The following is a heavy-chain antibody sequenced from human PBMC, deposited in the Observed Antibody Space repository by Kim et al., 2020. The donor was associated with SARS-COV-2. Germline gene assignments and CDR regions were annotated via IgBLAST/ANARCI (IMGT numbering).Heavy chain of an antibody. D-gene: IGHD5-12*01. CDR3: ARGVEMATIQDY. CDR1: GGSISSYY. J-gene: IGHJ4*02. CDR2: IYYSGST. V-gene: IGHV4-59*01. Sequence: SETLSLTCTVSGGSISSYYWSWIRQPPGKGLEWIGYIYYSGSTNYNPSLKSRVTISVDTSKNQFSLKLSSVTAADTAVYYCARGVEMATIQDYWGQGTLVTVSS.